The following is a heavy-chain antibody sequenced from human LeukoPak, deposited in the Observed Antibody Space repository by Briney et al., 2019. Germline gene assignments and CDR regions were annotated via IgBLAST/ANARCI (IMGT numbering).Heavy chain of an antibody. Sequence: SVKVSCKASGGTFSTYAINWVRQAPGQGLEWMGRIIPILDIANYAQKFQGRVTMTADKSTSTGYMELRSLRSEDTAVYFCARDKSLSCSYYGMDVWGQGTTVTVSS. CDR3: ARDKSLSCSYYGMDV. J-gene: IGHJ6*02. CDR1: GGTFSTYA. CDR2: IIPILDIA. V-gene: IGHV1-69*04. D-gene: IGHD2-15*01.